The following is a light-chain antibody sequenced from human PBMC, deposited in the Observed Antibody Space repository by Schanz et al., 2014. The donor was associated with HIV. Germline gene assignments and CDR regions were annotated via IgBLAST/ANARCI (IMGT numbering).Light chain of an antibody. CDR3: QQLASYPLT. J-gene: IGKJ4*01. Sequence: IQLTQSPSSLSASVGDRVTITCRASQGISSYLAWYQQKPGKAPKVLIYAASTLQSGVPSRFIGGRSGPDFTLTISSLQPEDFATYYCQQLASYPLTFGGGTKVEIK. CDR1: QGISSY. V-gene: IGKV1-9*01. CDR2: AAS.